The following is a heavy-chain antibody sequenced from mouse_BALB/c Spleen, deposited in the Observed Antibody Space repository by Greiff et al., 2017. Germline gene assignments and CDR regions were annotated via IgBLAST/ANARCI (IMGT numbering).Heavy chain of an antibody. Sequence: DVKLVESGGDLVKPGGSLKLSCAASGFTFSSYGMSWVRQTPDKRLEWVATISSGGSYTYYPDSVKGRFTISRDNAKNTLYLQMSSLKSEDTAMYYCAREYGVDYWGQGTTLTVSS. J-gene: IGHJ2*01. CDR2: ISSGGSYT. V-gene: IGHV5-6*02. D-gene: IGHD2-10*02. CDR3: AREYGVDY. CDR1: GFTFSSYG.